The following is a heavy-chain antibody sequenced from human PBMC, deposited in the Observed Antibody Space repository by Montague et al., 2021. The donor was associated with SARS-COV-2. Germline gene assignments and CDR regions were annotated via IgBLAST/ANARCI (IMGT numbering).Heavy chain of an antibody. V-gene: IGHV4-59*08. CDR1: GGAMGSYY. J-gene: IGHJ5*02. Sequence: SETLSLTCTVAGGAMGSYYGSWIRQPPGKGLEWTGCIYYSGSTNYKPSLKSRVTISVDTSKNQCSLKLRSVTAADTAAYYCARHGCSSGRHRCGFDPWGQGTLVTVSS. CDR2: IYYSGST. D-gene: IGHD6-19*01. CDR3: ARHGCSSGRHRCGFDP.